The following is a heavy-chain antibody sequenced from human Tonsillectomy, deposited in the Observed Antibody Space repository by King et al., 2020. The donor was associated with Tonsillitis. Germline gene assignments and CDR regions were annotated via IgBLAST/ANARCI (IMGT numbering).Heavy chain of an antibody. Sequence: EQLVQSGAEVKKPGASVKVSCKASGYTFTGYYMHWVRQAPGQGLEWMGWINPNSGGTNYAQKFQGWVTMTRDTSISTAYMELSRLRSDDTAVDYCARDRTIFGVVTGRGWFDPWGQGTLVTVSS. J-gene: IGHJ5*02. CDR2: INPNSGGT. D-gene: IGHD3-3*01. V-gene: IGHV1-2*04. CDR3: ARDRTIFGVVTGRGWFDP. CDR1: GYTFTGYY.